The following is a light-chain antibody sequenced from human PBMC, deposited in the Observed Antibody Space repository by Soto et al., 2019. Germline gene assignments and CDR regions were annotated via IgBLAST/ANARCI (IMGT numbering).Light chain of an antibody. V-gene: IGKV3-11*01. J-gene: IGKJ4*02. CDR1: QSVGSH. CDR2: DAS. Sequence: EVVLTQSPATLSSSLGERATLSCTASQSVGSHLAWYPQKPGQPPRLLIYDASNRPTGIPARFSGSGSGTDFNRPSSDLEPEDFAVYYCQQHDKWPDTFGGGTKVEFK. CDR3: QQHDKWPDT.